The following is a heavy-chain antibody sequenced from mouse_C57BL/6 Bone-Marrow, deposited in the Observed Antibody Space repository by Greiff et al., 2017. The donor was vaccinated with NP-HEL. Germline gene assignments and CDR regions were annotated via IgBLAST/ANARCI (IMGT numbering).Heavy chain of an antibody. CDR1: GFTFSSYA. CDR2: ISSGGDYI. CDR3: TRDRALDLLGYFDV. D-gene: IGHD3-3*01. J-gene: IGHJ1*03. Sequence: EVMLVESGEGLVKPGGSLKLSCAASGFTFSSYAMSWVRQTPEKRLEWVAYISSGGDYIYYADTVKGRFTISRDNARNTLYLQMSSLKSEDTAMYYCTRDRALDLLGYFDVWGTGTTVTVSS. V-gene: IGHV5-9-1*02.